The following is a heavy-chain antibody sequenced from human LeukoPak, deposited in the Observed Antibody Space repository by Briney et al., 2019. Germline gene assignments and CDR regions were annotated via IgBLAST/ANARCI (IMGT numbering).Heavy chain of an antibody. V-gene: IGHV3-43*01. Sequence: GGSLRLSCAASGFTFSNYWMHWVRQAPGKGLEWVSLISWDGGSTYYADSVKGRFTISRDNSKNSLYLQMNSLRTEDTALYFCAKDHYYGSGSYSRWVYFDYWGQGTLVTVSS. D-gene: IGHD3-10*01. CDR1: GFTFSNYW. CDR2: ISWDGGST. J-gene: IGHJ4*02. CDR3: AKDHYYGSGSYSRWVYFDY.